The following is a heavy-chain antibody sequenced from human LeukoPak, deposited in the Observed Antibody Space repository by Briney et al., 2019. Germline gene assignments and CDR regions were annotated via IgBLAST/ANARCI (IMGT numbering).Heavy chain of an antibody. Sequence: PSETLSLTCTVSGGSISSSSYYWGWIRQPPGRGLEWIGSIYYSGSTYYNPSLKSRVTISVDTSKNQFSLKLSSVTAADTAVYCCAKATSHDAFDIWGQGTMVTVSS. CDR2: IYYSGST. CDR1: GGSISSSSYY. CDR3: AKATSHDAFDI. D-gene: IGHD2-2*01. J-gene: IGHJ3*02. V-gene: IGHV4-39*01.